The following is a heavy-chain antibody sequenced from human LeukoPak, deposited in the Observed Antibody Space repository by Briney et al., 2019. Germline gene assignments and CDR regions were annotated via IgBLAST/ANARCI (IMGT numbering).Heavy chain of an antibody. V-gene: IGHV1-69*10. CDR3: AREGVTAMTDAFDI. CDR2: IIPILGIA. J-gene: IGHJ3*02. D-gene: IGHD2-21*02. Sequence: SVKVSCKASGYTFTSYAMNWVRQAPGQGLEWMGWIIPILGIANYAQKFQGRVTITADKSTSTAYMELSSLRSEDTAVYYCAREGVTAMTDAFDIWGQGTMVTVSS. CDR1: GYTFTSYA.